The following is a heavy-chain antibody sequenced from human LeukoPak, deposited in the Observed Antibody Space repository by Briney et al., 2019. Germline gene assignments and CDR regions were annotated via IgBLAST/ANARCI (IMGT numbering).Heavy chain of an antibody. D-gene: IGHD3-9*01. CDR1: GSRFTSYW. V-gene: IGHV5-10-1*01. CDR3: ARRYDILTGPNWFDL. Sequence: GASLRISCKGSGSRFTSYWISWVRQLPGKGLEWMGRIDPSDSYTNYSTSFQGHVTISADKSISTAYLQWSSLKASDTAMYYCARRYDILTGPNWFDLWGQGTLVTVSS. J-gene: IGHJ5*02. CDR2: IDPSDSYT.